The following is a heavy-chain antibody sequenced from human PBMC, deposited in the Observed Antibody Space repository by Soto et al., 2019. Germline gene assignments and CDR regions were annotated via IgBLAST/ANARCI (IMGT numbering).Heavy chain of an antibody. J-gene: IGHJ4*02. D-gene: IGHD2-8*01. CDR3: ARDLGYCGNAVCYKYVDY. V-gene: IGHV3-23*01. CDR1: GFTFSNFA. Sequence: GGSLRLSCAASGFTFSNFAMSWVRQAPGKGLELVANVRGGSATTYYADTVKCPFTISGDTSKDTFYLQMNSLRAEDTAAYYCARDLGYCGNAVCYKYVDYWGLGTLVTVSS. CDR2: VRGGSATT.